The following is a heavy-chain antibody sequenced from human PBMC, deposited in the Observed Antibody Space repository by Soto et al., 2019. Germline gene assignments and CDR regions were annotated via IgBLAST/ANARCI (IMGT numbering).Heavy chain of an antibody. Sequence: QVQLVQSGAEVREPGASVKVSCKASGYTFTNYGVSWVRQAPGQGLEWMGWIDGYKGNTNYAQKLQGRVTLTTDTSTSTAYMELRSLRSDDTAVYYCAPHTLDTGMPSGYWGQGTLVTVSS. J-gene: IGHJ4*02. V-gene: IGHV1-18*01. CDR2: IDGYKGNT. CDR1: GYTFTNYG. D-gene: IGHD5-18*01. CDR3: APHTLDTGMPSGY.